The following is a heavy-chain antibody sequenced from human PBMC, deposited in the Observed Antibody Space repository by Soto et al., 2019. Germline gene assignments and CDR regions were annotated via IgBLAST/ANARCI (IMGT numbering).Heavy chain of an antibody. V-gene: IGHV1-69*13. CDR3: ARGGQDTAMVNYYYYGMDV. Sequence: ASVKVSCKASGGTFSSYAISWVRQAPGQGLEWMGGIIPIFGTANYAQKFQGRVTITADESTSTAYMELSSLRSEDTAVYYCARGGQDTAMVNYYYYGMDVWGQGTTVTVSS. D-gene: IGHD5-18*01. CDR1: GGTFSSYA. CDR2: IIPIFGTA. J-gene: IGHJ6*02.